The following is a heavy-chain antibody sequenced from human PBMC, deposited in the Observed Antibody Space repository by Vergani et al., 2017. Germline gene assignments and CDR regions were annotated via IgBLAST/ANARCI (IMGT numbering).Heavy chain of an antibody. CDR1: GFTFSSYG. Sequence: QVQLVESGGGVVQPGRSLRLSCAASGFTFSSYGMHWVRQAPGKGLEWVAVIWYDGSNKYYADSVKGRFTISRDNSKNTLYLQMNSLRAEDTAVYYCAKDWAVTTVTTSPNYWGQGTLVTVSS. V-gene: IGHV3-33*06. CDR3: AKDWAVTTVTTSPNY. J-gene: IGHJ4*02. D-gene: IGHD4-17*01. CDR2: IWYDGSNK.